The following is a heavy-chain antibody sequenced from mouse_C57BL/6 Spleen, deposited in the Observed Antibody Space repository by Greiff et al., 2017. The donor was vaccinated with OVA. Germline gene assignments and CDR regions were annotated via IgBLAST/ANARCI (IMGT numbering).Heavy chain of an antibody. CDR2: INPNNGGT. J-gene: IGHJ1*03. CDR3: ARPYSNYVWYFDV. CDR1: GYTFTDYN. V-gene: IGHV1-18*01. Sequence: EVKLQESGPELVKPGASVKIPCKASGYTFTDYNMDWVKQSHGKSLEWIGDINPNNGGTIYNQKFKGKATLTVDKSSSTAYMELRSLTSEDTAVYYCARPYSNYVWYFDVWGTGTTVTVSS. D-gene: IGHD2-5*01.